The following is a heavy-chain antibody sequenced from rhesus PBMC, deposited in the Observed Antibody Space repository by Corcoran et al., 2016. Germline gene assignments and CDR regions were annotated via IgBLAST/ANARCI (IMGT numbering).Heavy chain of an antibody. D-gene: IGHD2-21*01. Sequence: QVQLQESGPGLVKPSETLSLTCPVSDVSMNDHLWRWIRPPPGKRLEWFGDIQGNSGEDKPSPSRKTLVMLSRDASRNQFSLKLTSVTAADTALYYWVRWHFGGSLYGLVSWGRGVVVTVSS. V-gene: IGHV4-80*01. CDR3: VRWHFGGSLYGLVS. CDR2: IQGNSGED. CDR1: DVSMNDHL. J-gene: IGHJ6*01.